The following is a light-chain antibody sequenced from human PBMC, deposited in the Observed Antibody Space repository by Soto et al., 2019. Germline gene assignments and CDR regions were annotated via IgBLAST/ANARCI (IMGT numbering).Light chain of an antibody. J-gene: IGKJ1*01. CDR3: HQYNNWPWT. CDR1: QRVSSH. CDR2: AAS. Sequence: ETVMTQSPVTLSVSPGAPAPLSCRASQRVSSHLAWYQQNPGQAPRLLIYAASTRATGIPVRFSGSGSETEFTLTIRSLQSEDFALYYCHQYNNWPWTFGQGTKVDIK. V-gene: IGKV3-15*01.